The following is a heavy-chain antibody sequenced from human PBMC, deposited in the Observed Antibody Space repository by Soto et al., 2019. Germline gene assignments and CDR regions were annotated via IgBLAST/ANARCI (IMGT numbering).Heavy chain of an antibody. V-gene: IGHV3-21*01. CDR1: GFTFSSYS. Sequence: GGSLRLSCAASGFTFSSYSMNWVRQAPGKGLEWVSSISSSSSYIYYADSVKGRFTISRDNAKNSVYLQMNSLRAEDTAVYYCARDRTAGFDPWGQGXLVTVSS. J-gene: IGHJ5*02. CDR3: ARDRTAGFDP. D-gene: IGHD6-13*01. CDR2: ISSSSSYI.